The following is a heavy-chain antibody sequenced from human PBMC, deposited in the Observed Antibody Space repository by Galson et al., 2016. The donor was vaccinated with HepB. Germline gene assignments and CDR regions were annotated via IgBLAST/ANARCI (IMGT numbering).Heavy chain of an antibody. CDR3: AKARPWIVVVAYFDS. Sequence: ASGFTFSNYAMNWVRQAPGKGLEWVSGISGGDNRTYYADSVKGRFTISRDNSKNTLYLHMNSLRAEDTAVYYCAKARPWIVVVAYFDSWGQGALVAVSS. V-gene: IGHV3-23*01. CDR1: GFTFSNYA. J-gene: IGHJ4*02. CDR2: ISGGDNRT. D-gene: IGHD3-22*01.